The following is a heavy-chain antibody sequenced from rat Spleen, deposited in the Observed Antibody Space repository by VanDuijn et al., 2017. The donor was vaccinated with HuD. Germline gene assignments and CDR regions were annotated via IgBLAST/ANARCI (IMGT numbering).Heavy chain of an antibody. Sequence: EVQLVESGGGLVQPGRSLKLSCVASGFTFNNYWRTWIRQAPGKGLEWVASITTTGGSTYYRDSVKGRFTVSRDNAKSTLYLQMDSLRYEDTATYYCVRHSGSYYGYNHLDYWGQGVMVTVSS. CDR3: VRHSGSYYGYNHLDY. CDR2: ITTTGGST. D-gene: IGHD1-9*01. CDR1: GFTFNNYW. V-gene: IGHV5-31*01. J-gene: IGHJ2*01.